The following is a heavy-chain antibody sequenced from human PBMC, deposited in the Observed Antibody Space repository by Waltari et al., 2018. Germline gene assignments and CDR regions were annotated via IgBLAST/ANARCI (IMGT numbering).Heavy chain of an antibody. J-gene: IGHJ4*02. CDR2: VKSKSDGGTR. D-gene: IGHD3-3*01. V-gene: IGHV3-15*01. CDR3: TTLFGDFWSGYFFDF. Sequence: EVQLVESGGGLVKPGGSLRLSCAASGFTFSNAWMSWVRQAPGKGLEWVGRVKSKSDGGTRDYSAPVKGRFTISRDDSENTLYLQMNSLKTDDTAVYYCTTLFGDFWSGYFFDFWGQGTLVTVSS. CDR1: GFTFSNAW.